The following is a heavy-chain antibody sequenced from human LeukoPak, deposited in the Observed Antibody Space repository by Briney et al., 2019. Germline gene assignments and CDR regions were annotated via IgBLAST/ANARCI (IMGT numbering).Heavy chain of an antibody. J-gene: IGHJ6*03. D-gene: IGHD3-22*01. CDR2: IYTSGST. CDR3: ARDGTSGGYYDSSGYYYGKNYYYYMDV. Sequence: SETLSLTCTVSGGSISSYYWSWIRQPAGKGLEWIGRIYTSGSTNYIPSLKSRVTMSVDTSKNQFSLKLSSVTAADTAVYYCARDGTSGGYYDSSGYYYGKNYYYYMDVWGKGTTVTISS. V-gene: IGHV4-4*07. CDR1: GGSISSYY.